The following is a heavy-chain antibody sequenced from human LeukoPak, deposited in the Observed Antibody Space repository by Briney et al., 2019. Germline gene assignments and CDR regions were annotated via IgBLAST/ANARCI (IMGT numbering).Heavy chain of an antibody. CDR1: GDSISSSSYY. Sequence: PSETLSLTCTVSGDSISSSSYYWGWIRQPPGKGLECIGSLSYSRSTYYNPSLRSRVTISVDASKNQFSLRLSSVTAADTAVYYCARGRIASRPGDWGQGTLVTVSS. CDR2: LSYSRST. CDR3: ARGRIASRPGD. J-gene: IGHJ4*02. V-gene: IGHV4-39*02. D-gene: IGHD6-6*01.